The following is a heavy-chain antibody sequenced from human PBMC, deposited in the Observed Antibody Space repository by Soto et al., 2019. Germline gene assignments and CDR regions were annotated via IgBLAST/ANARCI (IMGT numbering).Heavy chain of an antibody. CDR3: ARYSGYGSGASVNHYFDY. D-gene: IGHD3-10*01. V-gene: IGHV3-7*01. CDR1: GFTFGSYW. Sequence: QPGGSLRLSCAASGFTFGSYWMSWVRQAPGKGLEWLATIKMDGSEKKYVDSVKGRFTMSRDNAKNSLYLQMDSLRAEDTAVYYCARYSGYGSGASVNHYFDYWGHGTLVTVSS. J-gene: IGHJ4*01. CDR2: IKMDGSEK.